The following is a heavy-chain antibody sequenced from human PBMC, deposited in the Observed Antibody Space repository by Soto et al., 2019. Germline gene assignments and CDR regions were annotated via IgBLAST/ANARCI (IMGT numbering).Heavy chain of an antibody. CDR2: IKSKTDGGTT. V-gene: IGHV3-15*07. CDR1: GFTFSNAW. CDR3: TTDLISTTSIYYYYGMDV. Sequence: GGSLILSCAVSGFTFSNAWMHWVRQAPGKGLEWVGRIKSKTDGGTTDYAAPVKGRFTISRDDSKNRLFLQMNSLKSEDTGVYYCTTDLISTTSIYYYYGMDVWGQGTTVNVSS. J-gene: IGHJ6*02. D-gene: IGHD2-2*01.